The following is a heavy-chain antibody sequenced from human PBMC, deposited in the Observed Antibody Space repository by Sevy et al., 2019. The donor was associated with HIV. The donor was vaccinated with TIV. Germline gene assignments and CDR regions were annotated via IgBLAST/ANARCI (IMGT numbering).Heavy chain of an antibody. CDR1: GVSVSSSSYY. J-gene: IGHJ4*02. V-gene: IGHV4-61*01. Sequence: SETLSLTCTVSGVSVSSSSYYWSWIRQPPGKGLEWIGYIHYSGSTDYNPSLKSRVTISVDTSKNQFSLKLSSVTAADTAVYYCARVSTMVQVVTYYFDYWGQGTLVTVSS. CDR2: IHYSGST. CDR3: ARVSTMVQVVTYYFDY. D-gene: IGHD3-10*01.